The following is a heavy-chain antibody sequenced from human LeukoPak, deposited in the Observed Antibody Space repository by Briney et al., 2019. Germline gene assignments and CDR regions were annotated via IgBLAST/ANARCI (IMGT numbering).Heavy chain of an antibody. V-gene: IGHV3-23*01. CDR3: AKDKGSGTYPPY. CDR1: GFTFSSFA. D-gene: IGHD1-26*01. CDR2: ISGSGGSI. J-gene: IGHJ4*02. Sequence: GGSLRLSCAASGFTFSSFAISWVRQAPGKGLEWVSGISGSGGSIYYADSVKGRFTISRDNSKNSLYLQMNSLRAEDTAVYYCAKDKGSGTYPPYWGQGTKVTVSS.